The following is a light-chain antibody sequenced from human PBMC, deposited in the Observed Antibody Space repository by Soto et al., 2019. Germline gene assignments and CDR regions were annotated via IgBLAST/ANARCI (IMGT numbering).Light chain of an antibody. V-gene: IGKV3-11*01. CDR2: GAF. J-gene: IGKJ5*01. CDR1: PSVTNF. CDR3: QQRNVWPPVT. Sequence: EIVLTQSPATLSFSPGERSALSCISSPSVTNFLAWYQQKPGQAPRLLIYGAFNRATGIPARFSGSGSGTDFTLTISSLEPEDSAVYYCQQRNVWPPVTFGQGTRLEI.